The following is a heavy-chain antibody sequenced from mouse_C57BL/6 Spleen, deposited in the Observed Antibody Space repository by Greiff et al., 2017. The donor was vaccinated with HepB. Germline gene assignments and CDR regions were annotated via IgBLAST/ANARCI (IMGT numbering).Heavy chain of an antibody. CDR2: IDPEDGDT. J-gene: IGHJ2*01. CDR1: GFNIKDYY. D-gene: IGHD2-4*01. V-gene: IGHV14-1*01. Sequence: EVQLQQSGAELVRPGASVKLSCTASGFNIKDYYMHWVKQRPEQGLEWIGRIDPEDGDTEYAPKFQGRATMTADTSSNTAYLQLSSLTSEDTAVYYCTTEDYDRRDYFDYWGQSTTLTVSS. CDR3: TTEDYDRRDYFDY.